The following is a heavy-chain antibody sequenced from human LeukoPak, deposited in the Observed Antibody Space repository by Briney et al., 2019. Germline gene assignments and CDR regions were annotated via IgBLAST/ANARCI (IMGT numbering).Heavy chain of an antibody. CDR1: GGSISSGGYC. V-gene: IGHV4-31*03. CDR2: IYYSGST. D-gene: IGHD6-19*01. CDR3: ARGMTAVAGL. J-gene: IGHJ4*02. Sequence: SETLSLTCTVSGGSISSGGYCWSWIRQHPGKGLEWIGYIYYSGSTYYNPSLKSRVTISVDTSKNQFSLKLSSVTAADTAVYYCARGMTAVAGLWGQGTLVTVSS.